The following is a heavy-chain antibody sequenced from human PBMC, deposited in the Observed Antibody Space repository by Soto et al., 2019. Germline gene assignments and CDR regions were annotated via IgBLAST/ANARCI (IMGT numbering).Heavy chain of an antibody. V-gene: IGHV4-34*01. D-gene: IGHD3-10*01. CDR2: INHSGST. Sequence: SETLSLTCAVYGGSFSGYYWSWIRQPPGKGLEWIGEINHSGSTNYNPSLKSRVTISVDTSKNQFSLKLSSVTAADTAVYYCARGLNYYGSGSYYGYWGQGTLVTVSS. CDR1: GGSFSGYY. J-gene: IGHJ4*02. CDR3: ARGLNYYGSGSYYGY.